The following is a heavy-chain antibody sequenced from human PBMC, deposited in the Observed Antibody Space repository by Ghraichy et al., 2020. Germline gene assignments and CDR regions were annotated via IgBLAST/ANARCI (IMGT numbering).Heavy chain of an antibody. CDR2: INPKSGGS. J-gene: IGHJ4*02. D-gene: IGHD3-16*02. V-gene: IGHV1-2*02. CDR3: ARGSDDYAWGSYRYGDNYFDH. CDR1: GYIFIGYY. Sequence: ASVKVSCKPSGYIFIGYYIHWVRQAPGQGLEWMGWINPKSGGSNYAQKFQGRVTMTRDTSNSTAYMELSSLRSDDTAVYYCARGSDDYAWGSYRYGDNYFDHWGQGTLVTVSS.